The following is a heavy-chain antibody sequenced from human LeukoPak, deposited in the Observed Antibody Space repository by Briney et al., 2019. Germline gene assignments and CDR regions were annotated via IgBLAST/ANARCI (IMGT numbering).Heavy chain of an antibody. CDR1: GGSISSNNYY. J-gene: IGHJ4*02. CDR3: SRESGPFSPFGF. D-gene: IGHD1-26*01. Sequence: SETLSLTCTVFGGSISSNNYYWGWIRQPPGMGLEWIGSIHCSGSTYYKPSLKSRVTMSVDTSKNQFSLRLSSVTAADTAVYYCSRESGPFSPFGFWGQGTLVSVHS. CDR2: IHCSGST. V-gene: IGHV4-39*02.